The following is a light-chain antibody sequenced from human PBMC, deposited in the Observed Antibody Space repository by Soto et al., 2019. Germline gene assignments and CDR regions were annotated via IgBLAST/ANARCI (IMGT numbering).Light chain of an antibody. CDR3: QQRIFWRAT. V-gene: IGKV3-11*01. CDR2: DAS. CDR1: QSVGKF. J-gene: IGKJ1*01. Sequence: EIVLTQSPATLSLSPGERATLSCRASQSVGKFLAWYRQTPGQAPRLLIFDASTRAPGIPARFSGSGSWTEFTLTSRSLKPQDCTVCSCQQRIFWRATFGLGTRVEI.